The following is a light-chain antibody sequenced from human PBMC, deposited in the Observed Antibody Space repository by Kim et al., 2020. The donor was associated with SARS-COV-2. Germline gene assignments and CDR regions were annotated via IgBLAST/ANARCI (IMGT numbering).Light chain of an antibody. CDR1: SSDVGGYNY. CDR3: CSYTSSSTWV. CDR2: DVN. Sequence: QSALTHPASVSGSPGQSITISCTGTSSDVGGYNYVSWYQQHPGKAPKLVIYDVNNRPSGVSDRFSGSKSGNAASLAISGLQAEDEADYYCCSYTSSSTWVFGGGTKLTVL. V-gene: IGLV2-14*03. J-gene: IGLJ3*02.